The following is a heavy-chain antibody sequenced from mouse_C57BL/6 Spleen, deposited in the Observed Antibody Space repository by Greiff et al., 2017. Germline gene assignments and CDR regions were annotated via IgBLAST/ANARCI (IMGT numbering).Heavy chain of an antibody. Sequence: VMLVESGAELVRPGTSVKVSCKASGYAFTNYLIEWVKQRPGQGLEWIGAINPGSGGTNYNEKFKGKATLTADKSSSTAYMQRRSLTYEDYSVYFCARYDGNCVFDDWGKGTTLTVSS. J-gene: IGHJ2*01. V-gene: IGHV1-54*01. CDR1: GYAFTNYL. D-gene: IGHD2-3*01. CDR3: ARYDGNCVFDD. CDR2: INPGSGGT.